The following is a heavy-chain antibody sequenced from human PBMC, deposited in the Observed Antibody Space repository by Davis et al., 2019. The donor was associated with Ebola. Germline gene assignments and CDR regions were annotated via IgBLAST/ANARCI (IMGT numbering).Heavy chain of an antibody. CDR1: GYTFTSYY. Sequence: ASVKVSCKASGYTFTSYYMHWVRQAPGQGLEWMGIINPSGGSTSYAQKFQGRVTITRDTSASTAYMELSSLRSEDTAVYYCARGSSWTPYYYGMDVWGQGTTVTVSS. CDR3: ARGSSWTPYYYGMDV. J-gene: IGHJ6*02. V-gene: IGHV1-46*01. CDR2: INPSGGST. D-gene: IGHD6-13*01.